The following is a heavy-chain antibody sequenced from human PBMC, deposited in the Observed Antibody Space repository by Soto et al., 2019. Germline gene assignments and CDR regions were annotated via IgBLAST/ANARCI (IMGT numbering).Heavy chain of an antibody. D-gene: IGHD3-9*01. CDR3: ARGRSRDILTGYQY. CDR1: GGSISSGGYY. CDR2: IYYSGST. J-gene: IGHJ4*02. Sequence: PSETLSLTCTVSGGSISSGGYYWSWIRQHPGKGLEWIGYIYYSGSTYYNPSLKSRVTISVDTSKNQFSLKLSSVTAADTAVYYCARGRSRDILTGYQYWGQGTLVTVSS. V-gene: IGHV4-31*03.